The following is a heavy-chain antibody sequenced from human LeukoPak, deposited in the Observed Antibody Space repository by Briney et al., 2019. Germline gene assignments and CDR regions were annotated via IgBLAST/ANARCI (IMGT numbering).Heavy chain of an antibody. V-gene: IGHV1-2*02. D-gene: IGHD3-10*01. CDR2: INPNSGGT. J-gene: IGHJ5*02. Sequence: ASVKVSFKASGYTFTGYYMHWVRQAPGQGLEWMGWINPNSGGTNYAQKFQGRVTMTRDTSISTAYMELSRLRSDDTAVYYCARDPITMVRGVIITYVWFDPWGQGTLVTVSS. CDR1: GYTFTGYY. CDR3: ARDPITMVRGVIITYVWFDP.